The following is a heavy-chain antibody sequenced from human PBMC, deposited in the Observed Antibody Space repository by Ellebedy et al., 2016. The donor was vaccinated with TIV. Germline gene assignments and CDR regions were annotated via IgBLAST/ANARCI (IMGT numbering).Heavy chain of an antibody. CDR1: GFTFSSFA. D-gene: IGHD3-22*01. CDR3: AKGSSSGFNYDRVGFEY. J-gene: IGHJ4*02. V-gene: IGHV3-23*01. CDR2: ISGGGST. Sequence: GESLKISCAASGFTFSSFAMHWVRQAPGKGLEWLSVISGGGSTYHADFVKGRFTITRDNSKNTLYLQLNRLRSDDTAVYYCAKGSSSGFNYDRVGFEYWGQGTLVTVSS.